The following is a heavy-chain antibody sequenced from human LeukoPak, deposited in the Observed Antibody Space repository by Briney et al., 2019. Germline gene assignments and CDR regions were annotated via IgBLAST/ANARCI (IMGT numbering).Heavy chain of an antibody. CDR1: GFTFSSYA. J-gene: IGHJ4*02. CDR2: ISYDGSNK. D-gene: IGHD3-10*01. CDR3: AKDTGLTMVRGAYYFDY. V-gene: IGHV3-30*04. Sequence: QSGGSLRLSCAASGFTFSSYAMHWVRQAPGRGLEWVAVISYDGSNKYYADSVKGRFTISRDNSKNTLYLQMNSLRAEDTAVYYCAKDTGLTMVRGAYYFDYWGQGTLVTVSS.